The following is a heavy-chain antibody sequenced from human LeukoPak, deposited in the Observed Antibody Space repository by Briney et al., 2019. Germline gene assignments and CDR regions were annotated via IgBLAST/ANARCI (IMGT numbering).Heavy chain of an antibody. J-gene: IGHJ6*02. CDR3: ARDVSGIAAAGTYYYYYGMDV. D-gene: IGHD6-13*01. Sequence: SETLSLTCTVSGGSISSGDYYWSWIRQPPGKGLEWIGYIYYSGCTYYNPSLKSRVTISVDTSKNQFSLKLSSVTAADTAVYYCARDVSGIAAAGTYYYYYGMDVWGQGTTVTVSS. CDR2: IYYSGCT. V-gene: IGHV4-30-4*01. CDR1: GGSISSGDYY.